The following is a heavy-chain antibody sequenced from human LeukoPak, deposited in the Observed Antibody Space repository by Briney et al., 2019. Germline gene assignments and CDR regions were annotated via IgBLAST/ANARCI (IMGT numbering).Heavy chain of an antibody. V-gene: IGHV1-2*02. CDR2: INPNSGGT. Sequence: ASVKVSCKASGYTFTSYGISWVRQAPGQGLEWMGWINPNSGGTNYAQKFQGRVTMTRDTSISTAYMELSRLRSDDTAVYYCARDYYDSSAEKDYWGQGTLVTVSS. CDR1: GYTFTSYG. J-gene: IGHJ4*02. CDR3: ARDYYDSSAEKDY. D-gene: IGHD3-22*01.